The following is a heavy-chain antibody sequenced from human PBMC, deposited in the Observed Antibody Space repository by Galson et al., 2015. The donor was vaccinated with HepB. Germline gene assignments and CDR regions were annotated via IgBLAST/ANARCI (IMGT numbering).Heavy chain of an antibody. D-gene: IGHD3-3*01. CDR2: IIPIFGRA. V-gene: IGHV1-69*13. Sequence: SVKVSCKASGGTFSSVAISWVRQTPGQGLEWMGGIIPIFGRANYAQKFKGRVRITADESTNIAYMELRSLRSEDTAVYYCARPCSGKPNPQYFFYWGQGTLVTVSS. CDR1: GGTFSSVA. CDR3: ARPCSGKPNPQYFFY. J-gene: IGHJ4*02.